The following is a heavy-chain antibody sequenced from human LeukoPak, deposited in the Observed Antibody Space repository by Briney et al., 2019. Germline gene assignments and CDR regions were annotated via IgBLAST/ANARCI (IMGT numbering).Heavy chain of an antibody. Sequence: ASVKVSCKASGYTFTNYGVSWVRQAPGQGLEWMGWVSADNANTNYVKKFQGRVTMTTDTSTSTAYMELRSLRSDDTAVYYCARDGCSGDSCFFDYWGQGTLVTVSS. CDR1: GYTFTNYG. D-gene: IGHD2-15*01. J-gene: IGHJ4*02. V-gene: IGHV1-18*01. CDR3: ARDGCSGDSCFFDY. CDR2: VSADNANT.